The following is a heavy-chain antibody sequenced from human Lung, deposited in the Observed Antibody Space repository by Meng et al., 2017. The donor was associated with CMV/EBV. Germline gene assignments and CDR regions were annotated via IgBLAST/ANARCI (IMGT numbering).Heavy chain of an antibody. D-gene: IGHD1-14*01. J-gene: IGHJ5*02. CDR1: GYIFNNYG. CDR3: ARDLPGGTKGTWLDL. CDR2: ISAYNGNT. V-gene: IGHV1-18*01. Sequence: VRLVQSGAGVKKPGASVKVSCKASGYIFNNYGVSWVRQAPGQGPEWMGWISAYNGNTNYAQNFQGRFTMTTETSTSTAYMELRGLRSDDTAVYYCARDLPGGTKGTWLDLWGQGTLVTVSS.